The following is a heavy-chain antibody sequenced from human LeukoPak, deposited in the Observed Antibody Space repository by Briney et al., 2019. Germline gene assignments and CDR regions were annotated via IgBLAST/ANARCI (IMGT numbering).Heavy chain of an antibody. V-gene: IGHV3-30*03. CDR3: ARGRTTTVTSYPYYFDF. J-gene: IGHJ4*02. CDR1: GFTFSSYG. CDR2: ISYDGSNK. D-gene: IGHD4-17*01. Sequence: GGSLRLSCAASGFTFSSYGMHWVRQAPGKGLEWVAVISYDGSNKYYADSVRGRFTISRDNAKNSLYLQMNSLRAEDTAVYYCARGRTTTVTSYPYYFDFWGQGTLVTVSS.